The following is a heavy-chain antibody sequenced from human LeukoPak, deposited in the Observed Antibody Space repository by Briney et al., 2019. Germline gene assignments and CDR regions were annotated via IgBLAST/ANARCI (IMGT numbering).Heavy chain of an antibody. CDR3: ARGPGEIIYYYYYMDV. D-gene: IGHD3-10*01. CDR1: GYTFTGYD. Sequence: ASEKVSCKASGYTFTGYDINWVRQATGEGLEWMGWMNPNSGNTGYAQKFQGRVTMTRNTSISTAYMELSSLRSEDTAVYYCARGPGEIIYYYYYMDVWGKGTTVTVSS. J-gene: IGHJ6*03. V-gene: IGHV1-8*01. CDR2: MNPNSGNT.